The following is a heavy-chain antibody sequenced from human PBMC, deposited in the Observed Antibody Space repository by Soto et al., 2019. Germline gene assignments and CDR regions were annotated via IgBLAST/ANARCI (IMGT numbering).Heavy chain of an antibody. D-gene: IGHD3-3*01. Sequence: QVQLVESGGGVVQPGRSLRLSCAASGFTFSSYSMHWVRQAPGKGLEWVAVISYDGSNKYYADSVKGRFTISRDNSKNTLYLQMNSLRDEDTAVYYCARDPYDCWSGYYFPYSYYGMDVWGQGTTVTVSS. J-gene: IGHJ6*02. CDR1: GFTFSSYS. CDR2: ISYDGSNK. CDR3: ARDPYDCWSGYYFPYSYYGMDV. V-gene: IGHV3-30-3*01.